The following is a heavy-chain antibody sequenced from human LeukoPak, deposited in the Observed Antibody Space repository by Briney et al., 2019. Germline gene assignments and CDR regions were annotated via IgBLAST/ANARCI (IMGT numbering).Heavy chain of an antibody. CDR3: AKDKVLRYFDWSAFDY. J-gene: IGHJ4*02. V-gene: IGHV3-43*02. CDR2: ISGDGGST. Sequence: GGSLRLSCAAPGFTFDDYAMQWVRQAPGKGLEWVSLISGDGGSTYYADSVKGRFTICRDNSKNSLYLQMNSLRTEDTALYYCAKDKVLRYFDWSAFDYWGQGTLVTVSS. CDR1: GFTFDDYA. D-gene: IGHD3-9*01.